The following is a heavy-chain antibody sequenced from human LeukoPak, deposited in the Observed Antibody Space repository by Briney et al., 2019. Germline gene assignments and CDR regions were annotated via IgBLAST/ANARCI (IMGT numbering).Heavy chain of an antibody. Sequence: SRTLSLTCTVSGGSISSGDYYWSWIRQPPGKGLEWIGYIYYSGSTYYNPSLKSRVTISVDTSKNQFSLKLSSVTAADTAVYYCASHWSGYRIDYWGQGTLVTVSS. D-gene: IGHD3-3*01. CDR3: ASHWSGYRIDY. V-gene: IGHV4-30-4*01. CDR2: IYYSGST. J-gene: IGHJ4*02. CDR1: GGSISSGDYY.